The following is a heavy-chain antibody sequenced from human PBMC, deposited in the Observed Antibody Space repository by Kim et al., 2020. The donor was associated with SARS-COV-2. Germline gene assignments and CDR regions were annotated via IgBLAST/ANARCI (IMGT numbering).Heavy chain of an antibody. D-gene: IGHD1-26*01. Sequence: ASVKVSCKASGYTFTSYWIHWVRQAPGQGLEWMGMINPRSANTRYAQNFQGRVTTTSDTSTSTAYMEMSSLGSEDTAVYYCARAWDQNFDFWGQGTLVTV. CDR2: INPRSANT. CDR1: GYTFTSYW. V-gene: IGHV1-46*01. CDR3: ARAWDQNFDF. J-gene: IGHJ4*02.